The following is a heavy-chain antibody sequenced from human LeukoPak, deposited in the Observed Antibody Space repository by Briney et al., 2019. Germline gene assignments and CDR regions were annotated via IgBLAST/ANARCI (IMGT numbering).Heavy chain of an antibody. D-gene: IGHD1-26*01. CDR1: GFSFSSYW. CDR2: INPDGSDT. V-gene: IGHV3-7*01. Sequence: GGSLRLSCEASGFSFSSYWMAWVRQAPGKGLEWVANINPDGSDTFYAASVKGRFTITRDNAKKSVFLQMSSLRAEETAMYHCVRCGAEADMADWGQGVLVTVSS. J-gene: IGHJ4*02. CDR3: VRCGAEADMAD.